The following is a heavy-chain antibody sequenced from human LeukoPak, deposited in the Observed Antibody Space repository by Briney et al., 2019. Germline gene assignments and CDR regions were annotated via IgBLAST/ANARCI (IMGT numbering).Heavy chain of an antibody. J-gene: IGHJ4*02. Sequence: GGSLRLSCVASGFTFSSHWMIWVRQAPGKGQEYVANIKPDGSQKYYVDSVKGRFTISRDNAKNSMYLQMNSLRAEDTAVYFCARNEPNWAEAVSWGQGTLVTVSS. V-gene: IGHV3-7*05. CDR1: GFTFSSHW. D-gene: IGHD6-19*01. CDR3: ARNEPNWAEAVS. CDR2: IKPDGSQK.